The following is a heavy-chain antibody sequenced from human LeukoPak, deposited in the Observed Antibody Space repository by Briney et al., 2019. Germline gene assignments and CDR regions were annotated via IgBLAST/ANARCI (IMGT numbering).Heavy chain of an antibody. D-gene: IGHD3-10*01. CDR2: INTDGSIT. V-gene: IGHV3-74*01. Sequence: GGSLRLSCAASGFTLSDYWIHWVRQAPGKGLVWVSRINTDGSITNYADSVKGRFSISRDNAKNTLYLQMSSLRAEDTAVYYCARDRGPRTGFMVREAYDYWGQGSLVTVSS. J-gene: IGHJ4*02. CDR1: GFTLSDYW. CDR3: ARDRGPRTGFMVREAYDY.